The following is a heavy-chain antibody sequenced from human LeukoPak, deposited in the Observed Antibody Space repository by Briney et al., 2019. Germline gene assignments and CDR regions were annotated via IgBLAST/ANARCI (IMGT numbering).Heavy chain of an antibody. D-gene: IGHD3-22*01. CDR2: ISSSSSYI. CDR1: GFTFSNAW. J-gene: IGHJ3*02. V-gene: IGHV3-21*01. Sequence: PGGSLRLSCAASGFTFSNAWMSWVRQAPGKGLEWVSSISSSSSYIYYADSVKGRFTISRDNAKNSLYLQMNSLRAEDTAVYYCARDHSPENYYDSSGYHIWGQGTMVTVSS. CDR3: ARDHSPENYYDSSGYHI.